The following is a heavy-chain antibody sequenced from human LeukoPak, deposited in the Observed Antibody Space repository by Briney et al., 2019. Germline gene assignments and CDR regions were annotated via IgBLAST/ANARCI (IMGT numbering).Heavy chain of an antibody. CDR2: INTDGSNT. J-gene: IGHJ4*02. CDR3: AKGHYYGSGSLDY. D-gene: IGHD3-10*01. Sequence: GGSLRLSCAASGFTFDSYWMHWVRQAPGKGLVWVSHINTDGSNTNYADSVKGRFTISRDNAKNTLYLQMNSLRAEDTAVYYCAKGHYYGSGSLDYWGQGTLVTVSS. V-gene: IGHV3-74*01. CDR1: GFTFDSYW.